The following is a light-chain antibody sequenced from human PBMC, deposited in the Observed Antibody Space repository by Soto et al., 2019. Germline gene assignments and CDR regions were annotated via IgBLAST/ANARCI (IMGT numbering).Light chain of an antibody. CDR1: SSNIGNNY. V-gene: IGLV1-51*01. J-gene: IGLJ1*01. CDR2: DNN. CDR3: GTWDSSLSAYV. Sequence: QSVLTQPPSVSAAPGQKVTISCSVSSSNIGNNYVSWYQQLPGTAPKLLIYDNNKRPSGIPDRFSGSKSGTSATLGITGLQTGDEADYYCGTWDSSLSAYVFGTGTK.